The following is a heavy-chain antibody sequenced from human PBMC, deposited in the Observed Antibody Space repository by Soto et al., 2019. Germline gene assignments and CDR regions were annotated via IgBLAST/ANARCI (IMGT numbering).Heavy chain of an antibody. CDR3: ARDRAYYDFWSGYYTGSIGMEV. V-gene: IGHV6-1*01. CDR1: GDSVSSNSAA. J-gene: IGHJ6*02. Sequence: PSQTLSLTCAISGDSVSSNSAAWNWIRQSPSRGLEWLGRTYYRSKWYNDYAVSVKSRITINPDTSKNQFSLQLNSVTPEDTAVYYSARDRAYYDFWSGYYTGSIGMEVWGQGTRVTVSS. CDR2: TYYRSKWYN. D-gene: IGHD3-3*01.